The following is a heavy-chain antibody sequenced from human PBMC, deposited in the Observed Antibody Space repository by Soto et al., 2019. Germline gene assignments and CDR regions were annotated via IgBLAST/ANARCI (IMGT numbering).Heavy chain of an antibody. CDR2: IYYSGST. J-gene: IGHJ2*01. V-gene: IGHV4-31*02. CDR3: VGNFYDSSGSPARYFDL. D-gene: IGHD3-22*01. CDR1: GGSISSGSYY. Sequence: SETLSLTCXVSGGSISSGSYYWNWIRQHPGKGLEWIGYIYYSGSTNYNPSLKSRVTISVDTSKNQFSLRLSSVTAADTAVYYCVGNFYDSSGSPARYFDLWGRGTLVTVS.